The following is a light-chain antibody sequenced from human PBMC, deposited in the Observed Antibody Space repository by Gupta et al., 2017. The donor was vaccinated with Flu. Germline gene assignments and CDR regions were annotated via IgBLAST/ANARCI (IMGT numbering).Light chain of an antibody. CDR1: QSVSNSY. Sequence: EMVLTQSPGTLSLSPGERGTLSCRASQSVSNSYLAWYQQKPGQAPRLLIYGASSRATGIPDRFSGSGSGTDFTLTISRVEPEDFAVYYCQQYGSSPPYTFGQGTKLEIQ. J-gene: IGKJ2*01. CDR3: QQYGSSPPYT. CDR2: GAS. V-gene: IGKV3-20*01.